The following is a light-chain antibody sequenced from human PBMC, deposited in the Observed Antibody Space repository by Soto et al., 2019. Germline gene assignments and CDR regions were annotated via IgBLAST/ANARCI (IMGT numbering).Light chain of an antibody. CDR1: QSVLYSSNNKNY. CDR3: QQYYSTPPT. V-gene: IGKV4-1*01. CDR2: WAS. Sequence: DIVMTQSPDSLAVSLGERATINCKSSQSVLYSSNNKNYLAWYQQKPGQPPKLLIYWASTRESGVPDRFSGSGSGTDFTLTHSSLQAEDVAVYYCQQYYSTPPTFGQGTKLEIK. J-gene: IGKJ2*01.